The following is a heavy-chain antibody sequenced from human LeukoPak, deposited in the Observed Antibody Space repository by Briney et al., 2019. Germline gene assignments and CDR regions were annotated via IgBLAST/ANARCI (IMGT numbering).Heavy chain of an antibody. Sequence: SETLSLTCTVSGGSISSYYWSWIRQPPGKGLEWIGYIYYSGSTNYNPSLKSRVTISVDTSKNQFSLKLSSVTAADTAVYYCARRSGGSLNWFDPWGQGTLVTVSS. CDR1: GGSISSYY. CDR3: ARRSGGSLNWFDP. V-gene: IGHV4-59*08. D-gene: IGHD2-15*01. CDR2: IYYSGST. J-gene: IGHJ5*02.